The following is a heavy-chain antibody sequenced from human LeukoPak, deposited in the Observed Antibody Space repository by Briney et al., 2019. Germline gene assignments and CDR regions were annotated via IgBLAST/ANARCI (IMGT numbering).Heavy chain of an antibody. V-gene: IGHV1-2*02. Sequence: RASVKVSCTASGYTFTGYYMHWVRQAPGQGLEWMGWINPNSGGTNYAQKFQGRVTMTRDTSISTAYMELSRLRSDDTAVYYCARGVGATKGWFDPWGQGTLVTVSS. J-gene: IGHJ5*02. CDR2: INPNSGGT. CDR1: GYTFTGYY. CDR3: ARGVGATKGWFDP. D-gene: IGHD1-26*01.